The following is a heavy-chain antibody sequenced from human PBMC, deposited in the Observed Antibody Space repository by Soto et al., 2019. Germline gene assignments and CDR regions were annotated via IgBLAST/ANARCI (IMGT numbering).Heavy chain of an antibody. Sequence: ASVKVSCKASGYTFTSYYMHWVRQAPGQGPEWMGIINPSGGSTSYAQKFQGRVTMTRDTSTSTVYMELSSLRSEDTAVYYCARDWVVRGLLWFGESAGYGMDVWGQGTTVTVSS. V-gene: IGHV1-46*01. CDR2: INPSGGST. J-gene: IGHJ6*02. D-gene: IGHD3-10*01. CDR3: ARDWVVRGLLWFGESAGYGMDV. CDR1: GYTFTSYY.